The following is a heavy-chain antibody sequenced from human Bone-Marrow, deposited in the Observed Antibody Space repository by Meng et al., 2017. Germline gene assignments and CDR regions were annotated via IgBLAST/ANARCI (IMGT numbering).Heavy chain of an antibody. Sequence: GESLKISCAASGFTFSDYYMSWIRQAPGKGLEWVSYISSSGSTIYYADSVKGRFTISRDNSKNTLYLQMNSLRAEDTAVYYCARDLDYYDSSGYYYLSYYGMDVWGQGTTVTVSS. CDR1: GFTFSDYY. D-gene: IGHD3-22*01. V-gene: IGHV3-11*04. CDR3: ARDLDYYDSSGYYYLSYYGMDV. J-gene: IGHJ6*02. CDR2: ISSSGSTI.